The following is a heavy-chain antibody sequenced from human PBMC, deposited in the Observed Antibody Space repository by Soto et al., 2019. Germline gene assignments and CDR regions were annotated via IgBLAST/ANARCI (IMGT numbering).Heavy chain of an antibody. CDR3: ARGGGYYYYGMDV. J-gene: IGHJ6*02. CDR2: IKHSGST. CDR1: GGSFSGYY. Sequence: QVQLQQWGAGLLKPSETLSLTCAVYGGSFSGYYWSWIRQPPGKGREWIGEIKHSGSTNYNPSLKSRVTISVDTSKNQCSLKLSSVTAADTAVYYCARGGGYYYYGMDVWGQGTTVTVSS. V-gene: IGHV4-34*01.